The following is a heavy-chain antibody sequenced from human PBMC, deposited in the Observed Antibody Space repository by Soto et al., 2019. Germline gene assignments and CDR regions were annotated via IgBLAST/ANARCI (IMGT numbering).Heavy chain of an antibody. CDR1: GFTYTSSA. J-gene: IGHJ6*02. CDR3: AADPPKFFTGYYYGMDV. V-gene: IGHV1-58*01. Sequence: ASVKVSCKASGFTYTSSAVQRVRQARGQRLEWIGWIVVGSGNTNYAQKFQERVTITRDMSTSTAYMELSSLRSEDTAVYYCAADPPKFFTGYYYGMDVWGQGTTVTVSS. D-gene: IGHD3-3*01. CDR2: IVVGSGNT.